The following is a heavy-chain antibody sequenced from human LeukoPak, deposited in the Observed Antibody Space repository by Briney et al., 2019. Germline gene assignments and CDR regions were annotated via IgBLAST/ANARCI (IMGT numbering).Heavy chain of an antibody. CDR2: IYYSGST. Sequence: PSETLSLTCAVSGGSFSGYYWTWIRQPPGKGLEWIGYIYYSGSTYYNPSLTSRVTMSVDTSKNQFSLKLSSVTAADTAIYYCARDHTETSSLNFRNYYYYGMDIWGQGTTVIVSS. CDR3: ARDHTETSSLNFRNYYYYGMDI. D-gene: IGHD4-4*01. V-gene: IGHV4-59*06. J-gene: IGHJ6*02. CDR1: GGSFSGYY.